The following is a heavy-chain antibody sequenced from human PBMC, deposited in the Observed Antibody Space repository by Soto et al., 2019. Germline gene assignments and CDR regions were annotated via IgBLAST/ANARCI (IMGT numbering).Heavy chain of an antibody. CDR2: IDPSDSYT. D-gene: IGHD2-15*01. Sequence: PGESLKISCKASGYNFTNYWITWVRQMPGKGLEWMGRIDPSDSYTKYSPSFQGHVTISVDKSIDIVYLRWSNLKASDTAMYYCARQVAAPALCYYHGFDVWGQGTSVTVSS. V-gene: IGHV5-10-1*01. J-gene: IGHJ6*02. CDR1: GYNFTNYW. CDR3: ARQVAAPALCYYHGFDV.